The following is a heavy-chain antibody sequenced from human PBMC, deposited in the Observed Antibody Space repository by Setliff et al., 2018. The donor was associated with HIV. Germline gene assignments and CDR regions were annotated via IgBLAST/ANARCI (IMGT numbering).Heavy chain of an antibody. V-gene: IGHV4-34*01. CDR1: GGSFSGYY. J-gene: IGHJ4*02. CDR3: ARGHGYYDYVWGSYRSYYFDY. CDR2: INHSGST. Sequence: LSLTCAVYGGSFSGYYWSWIRQPPGKGLEWIGEINHSGSTNYNPSLKSRVTISVDTSKNQFSLKLSSVTAADTAVYYCARGHGYYDYVWGSYRSYYFDYWGQGTLVTVSS. D-gene: IGHD3-16*02.